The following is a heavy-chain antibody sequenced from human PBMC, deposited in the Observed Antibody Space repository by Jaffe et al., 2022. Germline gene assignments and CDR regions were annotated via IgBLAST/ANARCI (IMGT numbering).Heavy chain of an antibody. V-gene: IGHV4-38-2*01. D-gene: IGHD3-10*01. CDR3: FSYYGSGSYYNGLDY. CDR2: IYHSGST. J-gene: IGHJ4*02. CDR1: GYSISSGYY. Sequence: QVQLQESGPGLVKPSETLSLTCAVSGYSISSGYYWGWIRQPPGKGLEWIGSIYHSGSTYYNPSLKSRVTISVDTSKNQFSLKLSSVTAADTAVYYCFSYYGSGSYYNGLDYWGQGTLVTVSS.